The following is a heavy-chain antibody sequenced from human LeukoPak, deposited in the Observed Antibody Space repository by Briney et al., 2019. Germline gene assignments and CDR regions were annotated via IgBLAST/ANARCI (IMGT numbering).Heavy chain of an antibody. V-gene: IGHV3-48*01. CDR3: TRGDVGTYSPDY. D-gene: IGHD1-26*01. CDR1: GFIFSSYS. J-gene: IGHJ4*02. CDR2: ISSSGTTI. Sequence: GGSLRLSCAASGFIFSSYSMHWVRQAPEEGLEWVSYISSSGTTIYYADSVKGRFTISRDNAKNSLYLQMNSLRAEDTAVYYCTRGDVGTYSPDYWGQGTLVTVSS.